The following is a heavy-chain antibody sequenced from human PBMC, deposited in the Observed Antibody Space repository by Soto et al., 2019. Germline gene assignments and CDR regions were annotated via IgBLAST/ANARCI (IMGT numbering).Heavy chain of an antibody. D-gene: IGHD2-2*01. Sequence: SETLSLTCAVYGGSFSGYYWSWIRQPPGKGLEWIGEINHSGSTNYNPSLKSRVTISVDTSKNQFSLKLSSVTAADTAVYYCARGTPSSTSSNYYGMDVWGQGTTVTVSS. CDR1: GGSFSGYY. V-gene: IGHV4-34*01. CDR2: INHSGST. J-gene: IGHJ6*02. CDR3: ARGTPSSTSSNYYGMDV.